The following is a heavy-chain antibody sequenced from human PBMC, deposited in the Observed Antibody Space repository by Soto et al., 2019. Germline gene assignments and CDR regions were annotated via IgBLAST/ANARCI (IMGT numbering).Heavy chain of an antibody. CDR3: AKDHDLSYYDFWSGYPY. J-gene: IGHJ4*02. Sequence: GGSLRLSCAASGFTFSSYAMSWVRQAPGKGLEWVSAISGSGGSTYYADSVKGRFTISRDNSKNTLYLQMNSLRAEDTAVYYCAKDHDLSYYDFWSGYPYWGQGTLVTVSS. V-gene: IGHV3-23*01. CDR2: ISGSGGST. D-gene: IGHD3-3*01. CDR1: GFTFSSYA.